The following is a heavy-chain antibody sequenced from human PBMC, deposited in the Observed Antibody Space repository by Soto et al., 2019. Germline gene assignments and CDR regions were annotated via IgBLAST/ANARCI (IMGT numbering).Heavy chain of an antibody. D-gene: IGHD3-9*01. CDR2: INHSGST. CDR3: ARGLGNDILTGYYNIHSYYHMDV. CDR1: GGSFSGYY. Sequence: QVQLQQWGAGLLKPSETLSLTCAVYGGSFSGYYWSWIRQPPGKGLEWIGEINHSGSTNYNPSLKRRVTISVDTSKNQFSLKLSSVTDADTAVYYYARGLGNDILTGYYNIHSYYHMDVWGKGTTVTVSS. J-gene: IGHJ6*03. V-gene: IGHV4-34*01.